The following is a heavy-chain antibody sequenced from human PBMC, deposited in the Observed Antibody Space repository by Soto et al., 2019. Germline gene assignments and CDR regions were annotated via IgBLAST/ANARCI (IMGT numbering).Heavy chain of an antibody. D-gene: IGHD3-16*02. V-gene: IGHV1-46*01. CDR2: INPNGGST. CDR3: ARASAGVFGIIIEGYNWLAP. Sequence: WMGIINPNGGSTRFAQTFQGRITMTRDTSTSTVYMELRSLRSEDTAIYYCARASAGVFGIIIEGYNWLAPWGQGSLVTVS. J-gene: IGHJ5*02.